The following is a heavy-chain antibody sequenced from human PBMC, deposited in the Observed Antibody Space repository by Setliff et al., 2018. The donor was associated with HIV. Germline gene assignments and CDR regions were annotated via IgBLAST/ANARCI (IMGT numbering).Heavy chain of an antibody. Sequence: PSETLSLTCTVSGGSINTYYWSWIRQPPGKGLEWIGYIYTSGSANYSPSLKSRVTISVDTSKNQFSLKLSSVTAADTAVYYCARGLYDNSGHLDSWGKGTTVTVSS. CDR1: GGSINTYY. CDR3: ARGLYDNSGHLDS. CDR2: IYTSGSA. V-gene: IGHV4-4*09. D-gene: IGHD3-22*01. J-gene: IGHJ6*04.